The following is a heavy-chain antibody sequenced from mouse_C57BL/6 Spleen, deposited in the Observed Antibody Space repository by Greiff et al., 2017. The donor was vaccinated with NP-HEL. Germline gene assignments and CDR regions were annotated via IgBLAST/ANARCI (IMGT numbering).Heavy chain of an antibody. V-gene: IGHV1-74*01. Sequence: VQLQQPGAELVKPGASVKVSCKASGYTFTSYWMHWVKQRPGQGLEWIGRIHPSDSDTNYNQKFKGKATLTVDKSSSTAYMQLSSLTSEDSAVYYCAISSDSSGYVAYWGQGTLVTVSA. D-gene: IGHD3-2*02. CDR3: AISSDSSGYVAY. CDR1: GYTFTSYW. CDR2: IHPSDSDT. J-gene: IGHJ3*01.